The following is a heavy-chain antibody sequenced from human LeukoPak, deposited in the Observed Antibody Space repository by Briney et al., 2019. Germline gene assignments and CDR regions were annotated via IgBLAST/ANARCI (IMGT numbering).Heavy chain of an antibody. CDR1: GYTFTGYY. CDR3: ARDNRYCSGGSCYLGWFDP. Sequence: ASVKVSCKASGYTFTGYYMHWVRQAPGQGLEWMGWINPNSGGTNYAQKFQGRVTMTRDTSISTAYMELSRLRSDDTAVYYCARDNRYCSGGSCYLGWFDPWGQGTLVTVSS. V-gene: IGHV1-2*02. D-gene: IGHD2-15*01. CDR2: INPNSGGT. J-gene: IGHJ5*02.